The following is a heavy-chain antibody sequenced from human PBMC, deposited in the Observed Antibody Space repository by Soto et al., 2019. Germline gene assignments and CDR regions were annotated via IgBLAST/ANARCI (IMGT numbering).Heavy chain of an antibody. J-gene: IGHJ3*01. D-gene: IGHD1-26*01. CDR2: VSWDSDNR. CDR1: GFTFDDYT. Sequence: GGSLRLSCAASGFTFDDYTMHWVRQRPGKGLEWVSLVSWDSDNRIYADSVTGRFTISRDNINNSLFLQMNSLRAEDTAVYFCVKGASGAGFVFDFWGLGTMVTVSS. V-gene: IGHV3-43*01. CDR3: VKGASGAGFVFDF.